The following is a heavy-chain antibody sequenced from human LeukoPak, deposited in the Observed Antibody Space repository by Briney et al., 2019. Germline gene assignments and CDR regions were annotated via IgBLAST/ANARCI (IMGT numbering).Heavy chain of an antibody. CDR2: ISSSSSTI. V-gene: IGHV3-48*04. Sequence: GGSLRLSCAASGFTFSSYSMSWVRQAPGKGLEWVSYISSSSSTIYYADSVKGRFTISRDNAKNSLYLQMNSLRAEDTAVYYCARDPDTAMVRGDYWGQGTLVTVSS. CDR3: ARDPDTAMVRGDY. D-gene: IGHD5-18*01. J-gene: IGHJ4*02. CDR1: GFTFSSYS.